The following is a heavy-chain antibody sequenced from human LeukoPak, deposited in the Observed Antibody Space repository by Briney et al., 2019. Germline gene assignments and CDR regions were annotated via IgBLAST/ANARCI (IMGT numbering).Heavy chain of an antibody. CDR3: ARDRGFCSGGSCGNFDY. D-gene: IGHD2-15*01. CDR2: IYNSGST. V-gene: IGHV4-59*01. Sequence: SETLSLTRTVSGGSIGSYYWNWIRQPPGKGLEWIGYIYNSGSTKYNPSLKSRVTISEDTSKNQFSLKLSSVTAADTAVFYCARDRGFCSGGSCGNFDYWGQGTLVTVSS. CDR1: GGSIGSYY. J-gene: IGHJ4*02.